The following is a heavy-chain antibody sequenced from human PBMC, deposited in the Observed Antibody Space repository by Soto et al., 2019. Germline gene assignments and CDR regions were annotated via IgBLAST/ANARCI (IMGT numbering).Heavy chain of an antibody. J-gene: IGHJ4*02. V-gene: IGHV3-30*18. CDR1: GFTFSSYG. CDR2: ISYDGSNK. D-gene: IGHD4-17*01. Sequence: QVQLVESGGGVVQPGRSLRLSCEASGFTFSSYGMHWVRQAPGKGLEWVAVISYDGSNKYYADSVKGRFTISRDNSKNTLYLQMNSLRAEDTAVYYCAKAADDYGDYGSGYWGQGTLVTVSS. CDR3: AKAADDYGDYGSGY.